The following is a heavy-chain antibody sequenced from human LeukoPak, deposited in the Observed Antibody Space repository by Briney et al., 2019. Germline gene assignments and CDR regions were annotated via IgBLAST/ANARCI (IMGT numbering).Heavy chain of an antibody. D-gene: IGHD6-13*01. CDR2: ISGCGGGT. J-gene: IGHJ4*02. V-gene: IGHV3-23*01. CDR3: AKDQRGIAAAFDY. CDR1: GFTFDDYA. Sequence: SGGSLRLSCAASGFTFDDYAMHWVRQAPGKGLEWVSGISGCGGGTYNADSVKGRFTISRDNSKNTLYLQMNSLRAEDTAVYYCAKDQRGIAAAFDYWGQGTLVTVSS.